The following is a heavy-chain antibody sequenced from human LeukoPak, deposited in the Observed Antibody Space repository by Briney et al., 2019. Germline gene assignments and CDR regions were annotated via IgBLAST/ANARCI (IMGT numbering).Heavy chain of an antibody. CDR1: GGSISSYF. CDR2: IYYTGSA. Sequence: PSETLSLTCTVSGGSISSYFWSWIRQPPGKGLEWVGYIYYTGSANYSPSLESRVTISVDTSKNQFSLNLRSMTAADTAVYYCARHSTGDCSSSSCPFYFDYWGQGILVTLS. D-gene: IGHD2-2*01. V-gene: IGHV4-59*08. CDR3: ARHSTGDCSSSSCPFYFDY. J-gene: IGHJ4*02.